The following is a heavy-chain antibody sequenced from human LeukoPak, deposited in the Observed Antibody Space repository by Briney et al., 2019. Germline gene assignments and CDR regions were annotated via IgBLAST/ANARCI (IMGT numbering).Heavy chain of an antibody. D-gene: IGHD3-3*02. J-gene: IGHJ5*02. CDR3: ARDKSKLLAAPRPFDP. Sequence: GASVKVSCKASGYTFTSYGISWVRQAPGQGLEWMGWISAYNGNTNYAQELQGRVTMTTDTSTSTAYMELRSLRSDDTAVYYCARDKSKLLAAPRPFDPWGQGTLVTVSS. V-gene: IGHV1-18*04. CDR2: ISAYNGNT. CDR1: GYTFTSYG.